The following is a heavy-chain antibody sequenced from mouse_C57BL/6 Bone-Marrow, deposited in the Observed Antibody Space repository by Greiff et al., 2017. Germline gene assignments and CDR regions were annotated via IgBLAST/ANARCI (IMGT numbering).Heavy chain of an antibody. D-gene: IGHD2-5*01. CDR3: ARGTGYSKSSWFAY. J-gene: IGHJ3*01. CDR2: ISYDGSN. Sequence: VQLQQSGPGLVKPSQSLSLTCSVTGYSITSGYYWNWIRQFPGNKLEWMGYISYDGSNNYNPSLKNRISITRDTSKNQFFLKLNSVTTEDTATYYCARGTGYSKSSWFAYWGQGTLVTVSA. V-gene: IGHV3-6*01. CDR1: GYSITSGYY.